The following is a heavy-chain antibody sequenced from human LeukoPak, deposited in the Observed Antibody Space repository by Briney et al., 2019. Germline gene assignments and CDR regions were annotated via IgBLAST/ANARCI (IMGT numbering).Heavy chain of an antibody. D-gene: IGHD3-10*01. CDR1: GLTFSSYG. CDR3: ARAHRGLDAFDI. CDR2: IWYDGSNK. V-gene: IGHV3-33*08. Sequence: PGGSLRLSCAASGLTFSSYGMHWVRQAPGKGLEWVAVIWYDGSNKYYADSVKGRFTISRDNSKNTLYLQMNSLRAEDTAVYYCARAHRGLDAFDIWGQGTMVTVSS. J-gene: IGHJ3*02.